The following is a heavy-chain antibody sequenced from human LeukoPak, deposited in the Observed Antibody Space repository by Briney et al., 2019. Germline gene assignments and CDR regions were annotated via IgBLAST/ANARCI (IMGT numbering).Heavy chain of an antibody. V-gene: IGHV4-59*08. Sequence: PSETLSLTCTVSGGSISSYYWSWLRQPPGKGLEWIGYIYYSGSTNYNPSLKSRVTISVDTSKNQFSLKLSSVTAADTAVYYCARQGGSGEIDYWGQGTLVTVSS. CDR3: ARQGGSGEIDY. D-gene: IGHD3-10*01. CDR2: IYYSGST. J-gene: IGHJ4*02. CDR1: GGSISSYY.